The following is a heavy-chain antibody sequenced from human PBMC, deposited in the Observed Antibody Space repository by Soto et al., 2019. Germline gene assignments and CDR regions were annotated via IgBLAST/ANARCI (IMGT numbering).Heavy chain of an antibody. CDR1: GFTFSSYS. CDR3: ARDFHRVAYTFDY. CDR2: ISSSSSYI. V-gene: IGHV3-21*01. Sequence: GGSLRLSCAASGFTFSSYSMNWVRQAPGKGLEWVSSISSSSSYIYYADTVKGQFTISRDNAKNSLYLQMNSLRAEDTAVYYCARDFHRVAYTFDYWGQGTLVTVSS. D-gene: IGHD5-12*01. J-gene: IGHJ4*02.